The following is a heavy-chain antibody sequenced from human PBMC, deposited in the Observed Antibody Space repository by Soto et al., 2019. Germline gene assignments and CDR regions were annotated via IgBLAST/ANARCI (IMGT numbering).Heavy chain of an antibody. J-gene: IGHJ3*02. CDR1: GGTFSSYT. V-gene: IGHV1-69*02. CDR2: IIPILGIA. D-gene: IGHD2-15*01. Sequence: QVQLVQSGAEVKKPGSSVKVSCKASGGTFSSYTISWVRQAPGQGLEWMGRIIPILGIANYAQKFQGRVTITADKTTSTAYMEMSSLRSEDTAVYYCARGNCSGGSCYFTDAFDIWVQGTMVTVSS. CDR3: ARGNCSGGSCYFTDAFDI.